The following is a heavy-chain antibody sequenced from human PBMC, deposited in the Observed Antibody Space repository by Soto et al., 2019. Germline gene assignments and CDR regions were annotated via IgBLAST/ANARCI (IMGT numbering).Heavy chain of an antibody. Sequence: QVQLVQSRAEVKKPGSSVKVSCKASGGTFSSYTISWVRQAPGQGLEWMGRIIPILGIANYAQKFQGRVTITADKSTSTAYMELSSLRSEDTAVYYCARASDCSGGSCLDYWGQGTLVTVSS. CDR2: IIPILGIA. D-gene: IGHD2-15*01. CDR3: ARASDCSGGSCLDY. CDR1: GGTFSSYT. V-gene: IGHV1-69*02. J-gene: IGHJ4*02.